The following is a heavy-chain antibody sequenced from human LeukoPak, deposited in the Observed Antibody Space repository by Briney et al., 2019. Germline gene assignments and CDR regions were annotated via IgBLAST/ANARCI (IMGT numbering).Heavy chain of an antibody. V-gene: IGHV3-21*01. CDR1: GFTFSSYS. D-gene: IGHD4-17*01. CDR2: ISSSSSYI. CDR3: ARARPTVTHGDY. Sequence: GGSLRLSCAASGFTFSSYSMNWVGQAPGKGLEWVSSISSSSSYIYYADSVKGRFTISRDNAKNSLYLQMNSLRAEDTAVYYCARARPTVTHGDYWGQGTLVTVSS. J-gene: IGHJ4*02.